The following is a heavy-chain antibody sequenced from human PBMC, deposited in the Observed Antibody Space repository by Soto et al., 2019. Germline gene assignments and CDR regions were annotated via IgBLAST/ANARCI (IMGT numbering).Heavy chain of an antibody. CDR1: GYTFTSYA. J-gene: IGHJ4*02. CDR3: AKDQGTYYFDS. CDR2: INAGNGNT. Sequence: ASVKVSCKASGYTFTSYAMHWVRQAPGQRLEWMGWINAGNGNTKYSQKFQGRVTMTRNTSISTAYMEVSSLRSEDTAVYYCAKDQGTYYFDSWGQGILVTVSS. V-gene: IGHV1-3*01. D-gene: IGHD1-1*01.